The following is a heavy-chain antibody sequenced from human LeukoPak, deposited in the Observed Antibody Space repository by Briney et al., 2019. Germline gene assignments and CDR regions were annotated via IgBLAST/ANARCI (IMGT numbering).Heavy chain of an antibody. D-gene: IGHD1-26*01. CDR3: ARHMATATSAFDY. Sequence: SETLSLTCTVSGGSVSSGSYYWSWIRQPPGKGLEWIGYVSYRGITNYNPSLKSRVTISVEPSKNQFSLKMNSVTTADTAVYFCARHMATATSAFDYWGRGALVAVSS. CDR1: GGSVSSGSYY. V-gene: IGHV4-61*01. J-gene: IGHJ4*02. CDR2: VSYRGIT.